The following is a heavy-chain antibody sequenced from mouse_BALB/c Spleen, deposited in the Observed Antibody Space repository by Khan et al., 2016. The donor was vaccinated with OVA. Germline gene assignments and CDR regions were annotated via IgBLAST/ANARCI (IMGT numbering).Heavy chain of an antibody. J-gene: IGHJ4*01. Sequence: QIQLVQSGPKLKRPGETVRISCKASGYTFTNAGMQWVQKMPGKGLKWIGWINTHSGVPKYAEAFKGRFAFSLDTSATTAYLQITNLKNEDTATYCCARGGAAYYKNDGGAMDYWGQGTSVTVSS. V-gene: IGHV9-4*02. CDR3: ARGGAAYYKNDGGAMDY. CDR2: INTHSGVP. D-gene: IGHD2-12*01. CDR1: GYTFTNAG.